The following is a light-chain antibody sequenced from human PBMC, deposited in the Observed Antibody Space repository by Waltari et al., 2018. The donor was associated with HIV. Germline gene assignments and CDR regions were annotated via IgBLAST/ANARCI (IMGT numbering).Light chain of an antibody. CDR3: ATWDDSLKGYV. Sequence: QSVLTQPPSASTTPGQRVPISCSGSSSNIGSTTVNWYEQLPGAAPKLLIYSNNQRPSGVPDRFSGSKSGTSASLAISGLHSDDEADYYCATWDDSLKGYVFGTGTKVTVL. CDR2: SNN. CDR1: SSNIGSTT. J-gene: IGLJ1*01. V-gene: IGLV1-44*01.